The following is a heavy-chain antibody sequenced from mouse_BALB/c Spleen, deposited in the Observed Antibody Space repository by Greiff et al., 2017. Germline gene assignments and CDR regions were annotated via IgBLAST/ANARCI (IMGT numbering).Heavy chain of an antibody. J-gene: IGHJ3*01. D-gene: IGHD1-1*01. CDR2: ISSGGGST. V-gene: IGHV5-12-1*01. CDR1: GFAFSSYD. CDR3: ASLLLRSFAY. Sequence: DVMLVESGGGLVKPGGSLKLSCAASGFAFSSYDMSWVRQTPEKRLEWVAYISSGGGSTYYPDTVKGRFTISRDNAKNTLYLQMSSLKSEDTAMYYCASLLLRSFAYWGQGTLVTVSA.